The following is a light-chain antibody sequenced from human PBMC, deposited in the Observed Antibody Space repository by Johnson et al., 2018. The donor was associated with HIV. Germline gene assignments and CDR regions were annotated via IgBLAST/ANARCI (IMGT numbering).Light chain of an antibody. CDR3: ETWDSSLSGV. J-gene: IGLJ1*01. CDR2: DND. Sequence: QLVLTQPPSVSAAPGQKVTISCFGSDSNIGNNYVSWYQQLPGTAPKLLIYDNDKRHSGIPDRISGSKSGTSATLGITGLQTGDEADYYCETWDSSLSGVFGTGTKVTVL. V-gene: IGLV1-51*01. CDR1: DSNIGNNY.